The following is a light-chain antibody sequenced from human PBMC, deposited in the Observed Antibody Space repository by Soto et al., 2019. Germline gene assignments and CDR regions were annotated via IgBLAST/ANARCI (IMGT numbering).Light chain of an antibody. CDR2: GAS. CDR3: QQYGSSPKT. V-gene: IGKV3-20*01. Sequence: EIVLTQSPATLSLSPGERATLSCRASQSVSSSYLAWYQQKPGQAPRLLIYGASSRATGIPDRFSGSGSGTDFTLTISRLEPEDFAVYYCQQYGSSPKTCGQGTKLEIK. J-gene: IGKJ2*01. CDR1: QSVSSSY.